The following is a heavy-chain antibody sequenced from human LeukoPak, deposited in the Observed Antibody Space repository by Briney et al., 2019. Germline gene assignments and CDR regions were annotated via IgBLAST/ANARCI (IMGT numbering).Heavy chain of an antibody. D-gene: IGHD3-10*01. J-gene: IGHJ4*02. CDR1: GYTFTSYG. Sequence: GASVKVSCKASGYTFTSYGISWVRQAPGQGLEWMGWISAYNGNTNYAQKLQGSVTMTTETSTSTAYMELRSLRSDDTAVYYCARTTMVRGAPEGDWGQGTLVTVSS. CDR3: ARTTMVRGAPEGD. CDR2: ISAYNGNT. V-gene: IGHV1-18*01.